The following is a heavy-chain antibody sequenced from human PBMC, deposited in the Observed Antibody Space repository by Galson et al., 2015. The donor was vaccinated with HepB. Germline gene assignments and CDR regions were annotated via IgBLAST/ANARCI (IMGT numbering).Heavy chain of an antibody. CDR2: IYSGGST. D-gene: IGHD3-16*01. V-gene: IGHV3-53*01. CDR1: GFTVSSNY. J-gene: IGHJ3*02. CDR3: ARGGLATGDAFDI. Sequence: SLRLSCAASGFTVSSNYMSWVRQAPGKGLEWVSVIYSGGSTYYADSVKGRFTISRDNSKNTLYLQMNSLRAEDTAVYYCARGGLATGDAFDIWGQGTMVTVSS.